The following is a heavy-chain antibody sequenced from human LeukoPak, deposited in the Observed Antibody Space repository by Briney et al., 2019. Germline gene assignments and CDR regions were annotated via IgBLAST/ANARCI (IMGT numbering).Heavy chain of an antibody. CDR3: ARWGSSGWYPMDV. CDR2: IYGDGSRT. CDR1: GFTFSNYW. Sequence: GGSLRLSCVASGFTFSNYWMHWVRQAPRKGLVWVSRIYGDGSRTYYADSVKGRFTISRDNAKNTVYLQMNSLRAEDTAVYYCARWGSSGWYPMDVWGQGTTVTVSS. J-gene: IGHJ6*02. D-gene: IGHD6-19*01. V-gene: IGHV3-74*01.